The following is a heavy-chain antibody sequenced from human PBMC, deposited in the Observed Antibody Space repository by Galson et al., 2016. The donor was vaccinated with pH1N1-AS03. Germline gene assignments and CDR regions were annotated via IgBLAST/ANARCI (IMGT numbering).Heavy chain of an antibody. Sequence: SLRLSCAASGFTLSNYWMHWVRQAPGKGLVWVSRINSDGSYTNYADSVWGRFTISRDNSRNSLYLQMDSLRAEDTAVYYCARPSMVYHVGGDGLDVWGQGTTVTVSS. CDR3: ARPSMVYHVGGDGLDV. CDR1: GFTLSNYW. D-gene: IGHD1-26*01. V-gene: IGHV3-74*01. CDR2: INSDGSYT. J-gene: IGHJ6*02.